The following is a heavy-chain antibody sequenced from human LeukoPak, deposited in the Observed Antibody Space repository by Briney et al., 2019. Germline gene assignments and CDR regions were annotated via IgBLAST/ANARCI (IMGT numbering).Heavy chain of an antibody. Sequence: GGSLRLSCAASGFTVSSNYMTWVRQAPGKGLEWVSVIYSSGTTYFADSVKGRFTISRDNSKNTLYPQMNSLRAEDTAVYYCARDLAYFDYWGQGTLVTVSS. V-gene: IGHV3-53*01. CDR2: IYSSGTT. CDR3: ARDLAYFDY. D-gene: IGHD3-16*01. CDR1: GFTVSSNY. J-gene: IGHJ4*02.